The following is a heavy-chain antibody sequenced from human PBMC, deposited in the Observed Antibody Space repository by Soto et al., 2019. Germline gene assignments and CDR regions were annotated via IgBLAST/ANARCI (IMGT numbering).Heavy chain of an antibody. Sequence: SETLSLTCSVSGGSIRTSTHYWGWIRQPPGKGLEWIGSIYDSGSTYYNPSLKSRVTISVDTSKNQFSLRLTYVTAADTAVYYCARQGYGTTLPWGQGTLVTVSS. CDR1: GGSIRTSTHY. CDR2: IYDSGST. CDR3: ARQGYGTTLP. D-gene: IGHD1-7*01. J-gene: IGHJ5*02. V-gene: IGHV4-39*01.